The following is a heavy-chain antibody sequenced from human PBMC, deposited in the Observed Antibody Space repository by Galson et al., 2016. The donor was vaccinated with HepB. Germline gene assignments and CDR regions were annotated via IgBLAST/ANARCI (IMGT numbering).Heavy chain of an antibody. CDR3: ARSRTWGDFDL. J-gene: IGHJ3*01. D-gene: IGHD1-14*01. Sequence: TLSLTCNVSGGSITDGVYYWSWIRQHPGKGLEWVGNMFYSGNTNYNPSLQSRVTISADTTKKQFSLFLTSVTAADTGVYYCARSRTWGDFDLWGQGTMVAVST. CDR1: GGSITDGVYY. CDR2: MFYSGNT. V-gene: IGHV4-31*03.